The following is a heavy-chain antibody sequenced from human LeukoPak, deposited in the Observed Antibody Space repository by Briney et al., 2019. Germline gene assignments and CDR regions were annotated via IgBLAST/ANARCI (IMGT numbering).Heavy chain of an antibody. Sequence: KPSETLSLTCSVSGASMRSYFWSWLRHSPGKGLEWIGYVYDNDISNFNPSLESRVTILVDRSKSQFSLKLRSVTAADTAVYYCARGLVLATDDAFDIWGPGTMVTVSS. CDR1: GASMRSYF. CDR2: VYDNDIS. D-gene: IGHD5-12*01. CDR3: ARGLVLATDDAFDI. J-gene: IGHJ3*02. V-gene: IGHV4-59*01.